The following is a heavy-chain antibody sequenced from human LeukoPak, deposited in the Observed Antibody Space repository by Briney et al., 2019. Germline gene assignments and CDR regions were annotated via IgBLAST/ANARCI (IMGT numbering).Heavy chain of an antibody. CDR3: AGGGLPYFFDY. Sequence: SETLSLTCSVSRGSISSYYWNWIRQPPGKGLEWIGYIYYSGSTNYNPSLKSRVTISVDTSKKQVSLKLSSVTAADTAVYYCAGGGLPYFFDYWGQGTLVTVSS. J-gene: IGHJ4*02. CDR2: IYYSGST. V-gene: IGHV4-59*01. CDR1: RGSISSYY. D-gene: IGHD2-21*02.